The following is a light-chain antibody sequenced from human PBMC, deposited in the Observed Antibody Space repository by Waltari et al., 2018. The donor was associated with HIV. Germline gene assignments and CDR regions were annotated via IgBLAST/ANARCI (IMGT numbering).Light chain of an antibody. CDR3: QQSYNTRPYT. V-gene: IGKV1-39*01. CDR1: QSIRND. Sequence: DIQMTQSPSSLSASVGDRVTIPCRASQSIRNDLYWYQQKPGKAPKLLIYTASSLESGVPSRFSGSGSGTDFTLTISSLQPEDFATYYCQQSYNTRPYTFGQGTKLEIK. CDR2: TAS. J-gene: IGKJ2*01.